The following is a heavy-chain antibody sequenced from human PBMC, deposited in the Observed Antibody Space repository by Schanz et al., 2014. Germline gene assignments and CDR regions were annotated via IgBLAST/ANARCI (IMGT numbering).Heavy chain of an antibody. D-gene: IGHD5-12*01. CDR3: ARDPNSVNEIDY. V-gene: IGHV3-7*03. J-gene: IGHJ4*02. Sequence: EVQLVESGGGLVQPGGSLRLSCAVSGFTVSDHYMDWVRQAPGKGLEWVANIKGDSSEKNYVDSVKGRFTLSRDNAKNSMYLQMNSLRVEDTAVYYCARDPNSVNEIDYWGQGTLVTVSS. CDR1: GFTVSDHY. CDR2: IKGDSSEK.